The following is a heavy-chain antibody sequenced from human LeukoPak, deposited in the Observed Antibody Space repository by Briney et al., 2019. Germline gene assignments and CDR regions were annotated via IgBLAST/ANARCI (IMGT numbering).Heavy chain of an antibody. CDR1: GFTVSSNY. J-gene: IGHJ4*02. D-gene: IGHD5-18*01. CDR2: IFSGGTP. Sequence: GGSLRLSCAASGFTVSSNYVSWVPQAPGKGLEGVSVIFSGGTPYYADSVKGRFTISRHNSENTLYLQMNSLRGEDTAVYYCARGVLGYSYGFDYWGQGTLVTVSS. V-gene: IGHV3-53*04. CDR3: ARGVLGYSYGFDY.